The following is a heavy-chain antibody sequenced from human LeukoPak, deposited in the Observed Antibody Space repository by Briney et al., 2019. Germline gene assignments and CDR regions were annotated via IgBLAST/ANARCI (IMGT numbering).Heavy chain of an antibody. V-gene: IGHV5-51*01. J-gene: IGHJ4*02. Sequence: GESLKISCKVPGYSFTSYWIGWVRQMPGKGLGWMGIIYPGDSDTRYRPSFQGQVTISADKSISTAYLQWSSLKASDTAMYYCARPHYDFWSGYPYYFDYWGQGTLVTVSS. D-gene: IGHD3-3*01. CDR3: ARPHYDFWSGYPYYFDY. CDR2: IYPGDSDT. CDR1: GYSFTSYW.